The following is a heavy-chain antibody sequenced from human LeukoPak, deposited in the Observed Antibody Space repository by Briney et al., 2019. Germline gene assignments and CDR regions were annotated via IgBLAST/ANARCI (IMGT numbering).Heavy chain of an antibody. D-gene: IGHD3-10*01. V-gene: IGHV4-61*02. Sequence: SETLSLTCTVSGDSISSGNYYWSWIRQPAGKGLEWIGRIYTSGSTNYNPTLKSRVTISVDTSKNQFSLKLSSVTAADTAVYYCARAPITMVRGVITSNWFDPWGQGTLVTVSS. CDR1: GDSISSGNYY. CDR2: IYTSGST. CDR3: ARAPITMVRGVITSNWFDP. J-gene: IGHJ5*02.